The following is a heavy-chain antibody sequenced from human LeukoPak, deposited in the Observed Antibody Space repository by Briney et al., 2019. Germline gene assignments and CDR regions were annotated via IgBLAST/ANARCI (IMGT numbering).Heavy chain of an antibody. CDR1: GYSFISYW. D-gene: IGHD4-23*01. Sequence: GASLQISFKASGYSFISYWIGWVRQMPGKGLEWMGIIYPGDSDTRYSPSFQGQVTISADKSISTAYLQWSSLKASDTAMYYCARNYGSNSDYWGQGTLVTVSS. CDR2: IYPGDSDT. CDR3: ARNYGSNSDY. V-gene: IGHV5-51*01. J-gene: IGHJ4*02.